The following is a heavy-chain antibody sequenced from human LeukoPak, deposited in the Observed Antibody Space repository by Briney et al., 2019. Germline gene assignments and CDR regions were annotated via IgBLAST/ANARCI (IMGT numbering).Heavy chain of an antibody. CDR2: MNPNSGNT. Sequence: ASVKVSCKASGYTFTSYDINWVRQPTGEGLEWMGWMNPNSGNTGYAQKFQGRVTMTRNTSISTHYMELSSLRSEDTAVYYCARRAMVRGRYYFDYWGQGTLVTVSS. CDR3: ARRAMVRGRYYFDY. V-gene: IGHV1-8*01. D-gene: IGHD3-10*01. J-gene: IGHJ4*02. CDR1: GYTFTSYD.